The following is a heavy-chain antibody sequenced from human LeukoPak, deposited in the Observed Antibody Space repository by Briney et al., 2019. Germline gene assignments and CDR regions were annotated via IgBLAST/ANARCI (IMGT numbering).Heavy chain of an antibody. D-gene: IGHD1-26*01. CDR2: ITSNGGSA. CDR3: ARDREPSIYYYYGMDA. CDR1: GFTFSSYA. Sequence: PGGSLRLSCSASGFTFSSYAMYWVRQAPGKGLEYVSAITSNGGSAYYADSVKGRFTISRDNSKNTLYLQMNSLRAEDTAVYYCARDREPSIYYYYGMDAWGQGTTVTVSS. J-gene: IGHJ6*02. V-gene: IGHV3-64*04.